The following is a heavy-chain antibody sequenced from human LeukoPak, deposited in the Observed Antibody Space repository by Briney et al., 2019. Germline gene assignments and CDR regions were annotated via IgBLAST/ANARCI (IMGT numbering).Heavy chain of an antibody. CDR2: INPNSGGT. J-gene: IGHJ4*02. Sequence: ASVKVSCKASGYXFTGYYIHWVRQAPGQGLEWMGRINPNSGGTNYAQKFQGRVTMTRDTSISTAFMELNRLRSDDTAVYYCARDRGRGWDFFDYTGQGTLVTVSS. V-gene: IGHV1-2*02. CDR1: GYXFTGYY. D-gene: IGHD6-19*01. CDR3: ARDRGRGWDFFDY.